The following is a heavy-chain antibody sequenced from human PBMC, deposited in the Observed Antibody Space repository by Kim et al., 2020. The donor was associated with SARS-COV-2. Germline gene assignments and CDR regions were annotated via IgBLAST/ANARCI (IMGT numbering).Heavy chain of an antibody. V-gene: IGHV3-30*04. CDR1: GFTFSSYA. D-gene: IGHD3-10*01. CDR2: ISYDGSNK. CDR3: AREGDGSGSYYFDY. J-gene: IGHJ4*02. Sequence: GGSLRLSCAASGFTFSSYAMHWVRQAPGKGLEWVAVISYDGSNKYYADSVKGRFTISRDNSKNTLYLQMNSLGAEDTAVYYCAREGDGSGSYYFDYWGQGTLVTVSS.